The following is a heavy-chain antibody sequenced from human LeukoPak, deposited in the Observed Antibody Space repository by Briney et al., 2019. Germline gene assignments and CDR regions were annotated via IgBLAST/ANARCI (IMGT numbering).Heavy chain of an antibody. Sequence: SLKVSCKASGVTFSSYTISWVRQAPGQGLEWMGGIIPIFGTANYAQKSQGRVTITADKSASTAYMQLSSLRSEDTAVYYCARGAVYGHDYGDPTPVWGQGTLVTVSS. CDR3: ARGAVYGHDYGDPTPV. CDR2: IIPIFGTA. V-gene: IGHV1-69*06. CDR1: GVTFSSYT. D-gene: IGHD4-17*01. J-gene: IGHJ4*02.